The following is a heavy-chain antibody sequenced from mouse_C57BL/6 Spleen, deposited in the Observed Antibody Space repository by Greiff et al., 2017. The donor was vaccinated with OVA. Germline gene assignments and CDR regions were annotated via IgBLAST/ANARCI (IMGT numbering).Heavy chain of an antibody. CDR2: IYPGSGST. CDR3: ARDGNYFDY. V-gene: IGHV1-55*01. J-gene: IGHJ2*01. Sequence: VQLQQSGAELVKPGASVKMSCKASGYTFTSYWITWVKQRPGQGLEWIGDIYPGSGSTNYNEKFKSKATLTVDTSSSTAYMQLSSLTSEGAAVYYCARDGNYFDYWGQGTTLTVSS. CDR1: GYTFTSYW.